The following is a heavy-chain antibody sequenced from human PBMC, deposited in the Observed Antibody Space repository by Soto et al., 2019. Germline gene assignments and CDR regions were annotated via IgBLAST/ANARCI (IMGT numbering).Heavy chain of an antibody. D-gene: IGHD3-22*01. V-gene: IGHV4-31*03. J-gene: IGHJ4*02. Sequence: SETLSLTCPVSGFSISSGGYYWSWIRQHPGKGLEWIGYIYYSGSTYYNPSLKSRVTISVDTSKNQFSLKLSSVTAADTAVYYCARGYDSSGYYYVPPYYFDYWGTGTLVTVSS. CDR3: ARGYDSSGYYYVPPYYFDY. CDR2: IYYSGST. CDR1: GFSISSGGYY.